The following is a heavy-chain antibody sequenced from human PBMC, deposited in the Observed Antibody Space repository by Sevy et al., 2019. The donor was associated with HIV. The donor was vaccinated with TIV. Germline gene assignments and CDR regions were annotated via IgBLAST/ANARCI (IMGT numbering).Heavy chain of an antibody. CDR3: GRLRRSLYYFDY. J-gene: IGHJ4*02. V-gene: IGHV4-34*01. CDR2: INHRGST. D-gene: IGHD2-21*01. CDR1: GGSFSGYY. Sequence: LETLSLTCAVYGGSFSGYYWSWIRQPPGKGLEWIGEINHRGSTNYNPSLKSRVTISVDTSKNQFSLKLSSVTAADTAVYYCGRLRRSLYYFDYWGQGTLVTVSS.